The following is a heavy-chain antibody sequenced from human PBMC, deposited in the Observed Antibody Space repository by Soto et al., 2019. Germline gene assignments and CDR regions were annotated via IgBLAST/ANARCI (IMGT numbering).Heavy chain of an antibody. Sequence: QITLKESGPTLVKPTQTLTLTCTFSGFSFTTDGMGVAWIRQPPGKALEWLALMYCDDDKRYSPSLKSRLTITKDASRNSVVLTLTNLDPADTATYYWAPRYCTASGTSYYFDHWGQGNLVTVSS. J-gene: IGHJ4*02. D-gene: IGHD2-8*02. CDR2: MYCDDDK. V-gene: IGHV2-5*02. CDR1: GFSFTTDGMG. CDR3: APRYCTASGTSYYFDH.